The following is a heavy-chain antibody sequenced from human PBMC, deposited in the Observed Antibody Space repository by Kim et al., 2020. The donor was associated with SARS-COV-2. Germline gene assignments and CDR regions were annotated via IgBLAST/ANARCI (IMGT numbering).Heavy chain of an antibody. J-gene: IGHJ4*02. D-gene: IGHD6-19*01. CDR3: ARSSGWSRHFDY. CDR2: INHSGST. CDR1: GGSFSGYY. Sequence: SETLSLTCAVYGGSFSGYYWSWIRQPPGKGLEWIGEINHSGSTNYNPSLKSRVTISVDTSKNQFSLKLSSVTAADTAVYYCARSSGWSRHFDYWGQGTLVTVSS. V-gene: IGHV4-34*01.